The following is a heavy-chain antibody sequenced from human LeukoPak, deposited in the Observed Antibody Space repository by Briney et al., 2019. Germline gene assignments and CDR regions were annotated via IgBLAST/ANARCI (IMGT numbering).Heavy chain of an antibody. J-gene: IGHJ4*02. Sequence: PSETLSLTCTVSGGSISSSSYYWGWIRQAPGKGLEWVAVISYDGSNKYYADSVKGRFTISRDNSKNTLYLQMNSLRAEDTAVYYCARDWGIAAAGPICHWGQGTLVTVSS. CDR1: GGSISSSS. V-gene: IGHV3-30*03. CDR2: ISYDGSNK. CDR3: ARDWGIAAAGPICH. D-gene: IGHD6-13*01.